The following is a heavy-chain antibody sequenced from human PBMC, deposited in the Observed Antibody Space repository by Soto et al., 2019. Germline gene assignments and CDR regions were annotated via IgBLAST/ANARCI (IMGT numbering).Heavy chain of an antibody. J-gene: IGHJ6*02. V-gene: IGHV3-15*03. CDR2: IKSKAYGGTT. CDR1: GFTFSNAR. CDR3: TRDTICPSQAYSSGWYWGLSPNYYYYGMDV. D-gene: IGHD6-19*01. Sequence: HPGGSLRLSCAASGFTFSNARMSWVRQAPGKGLEWVGRIKSKAYGGTTEYAASVKGRFTISRDDSKSIAYLQMNSLKTEDTAVYYCTRDTICPSQAYSSGWYWGLSPNYYYYGMDVWGQGTTVTVSS.